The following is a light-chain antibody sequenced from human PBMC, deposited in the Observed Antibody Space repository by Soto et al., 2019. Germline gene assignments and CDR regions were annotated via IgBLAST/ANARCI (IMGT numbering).Light chain of an antibody. Sequence: QSVLTQPPSESGTPGQRVTISCSGSSSNIGSNSVSWVQQLPGTAPKLLISNSNQRPSGVPGRFSGSKSGTSASLAISGLQSEDEADYFCAAWDASINAWVFGGGTKLTVL. CDR1: SSNIGSNS. CDR3: AAWDASINAWV. CDR2: NSN. V-gene: IGLV1-44*01. J-gene: IGLJ3*02.